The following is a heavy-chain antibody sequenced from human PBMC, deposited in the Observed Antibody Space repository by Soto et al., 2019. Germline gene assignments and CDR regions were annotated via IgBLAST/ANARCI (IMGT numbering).Heavy chain of an antibody. D-gene: IGHD3-10*01. J-gene: IGHJ4*02. CDR3: ARESRENVLLWFGELDY. CDR1: GFTFSSYA. Sequence: HPGGSLRLSCAASGFTFSSYAMHWVRQAPGKGLEWVAVISYDGSNKYYADSVKGRFTISRDNSKNTLYLQMNSLRAEDTAVYYCARESRENVLLWFGELDYWGQGTLVTVSS. V-gene: IGHV3-30-3*01. CDR2: ISYDGSNK.